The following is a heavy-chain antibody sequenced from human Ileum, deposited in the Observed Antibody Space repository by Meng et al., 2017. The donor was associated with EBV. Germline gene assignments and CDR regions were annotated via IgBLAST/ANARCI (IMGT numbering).Heavy chain of an antibody. D-gene: IGHD6-25*01. CDR3: ARDSEAADF. CDR2: INTNTGKP. V-gene: IGHV7-4-1*02. Sequence: QVQLVQSGSELKKPXASVRISCKASGYTFTTYGMNWVRQAPGQGLEWMGWINTNTGKPTYAQGLTGRFVFSLDTSVSTAYLQISSLKAEDTAVYYCARDSEAADFWGQGTIVTVSS. CDR1: GYTFTTYG. J-gene: IGHJ4*02.